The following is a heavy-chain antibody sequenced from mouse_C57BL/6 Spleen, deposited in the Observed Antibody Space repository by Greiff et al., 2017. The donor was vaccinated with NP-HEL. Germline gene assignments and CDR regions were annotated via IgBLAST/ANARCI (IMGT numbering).Heavy chain of an antibody. CDR1: GFTFSDYG. D-gene: IGHD2-4*01. J-gene: IGHJ1*03. CDR3: ARSGGIYYDYDGYFDV. Sequence: EVHLVESGGGLVKPGGSLKLSCAASGFTFSDYGMHWVRQAPEKGLEWVAYISSGSSTIYYADTVKGRFTISRDNAKNTLFLQMTSLRSEDTAMYYCARSGGIYYDYDGYFDVWGTGTTVTVSS. V-gene: IGHV5-17*01. CDR2: ISSGSSTI.